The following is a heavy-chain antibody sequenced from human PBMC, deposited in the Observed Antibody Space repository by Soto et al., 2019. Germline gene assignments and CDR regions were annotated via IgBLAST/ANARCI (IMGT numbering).Heavy chain of an antibody. CDR2: IYYSGST. Sequence: QVQLQESGPGLVKPSQTLSLTCTVSGGSISSGGYYWSWIRQHPGKGLEWIGYIYYSGSTYYNPSLKSRVTISGDTSKNQFSLKLSSVTAADTAVYYCARDRFYYDSSCPTACFDYWGQGTLVTVSS. V-gene: IGHV4-31*03. CDR3: ARDRFYYDSSCPTACFDY. J-gene: IGHJ4*02. CDR1: GGSISSGGYY. D-gene: IGHD3-22*01.